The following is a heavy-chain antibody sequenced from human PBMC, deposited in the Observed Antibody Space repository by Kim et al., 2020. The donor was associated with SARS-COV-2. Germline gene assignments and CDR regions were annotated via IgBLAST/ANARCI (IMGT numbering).Heavy chain of an antibody. D-gene: IGHD2-2*01. CDR3: VKGGSTSWFDP. J-gene: IGHJ5*02. Sequence: YYADPVKARFIITRDNSKNTLYLEMNSLRVEDTATYFCVKGGSTSWFDPWGQGTLVTVSS. V-gene: IGHV3-23*01.